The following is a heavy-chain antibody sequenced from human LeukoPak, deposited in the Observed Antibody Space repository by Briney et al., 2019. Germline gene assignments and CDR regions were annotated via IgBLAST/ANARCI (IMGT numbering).Heavy chain of an antibody. V-gene: IGHV3-7*01. J-gene: IGHJ4*02. CDR3: TRDRSRAEDD. D-gene: IGHD1-14*01. Sequence: GGSLRLSCAASGFTFSTYWMTWVRQAPGKGLEWVANINQGGSDKYYVVSVEGRFTISRDNANNLLYLQMNSLRGEDTAVYYCTRDRSRAEDDWGQGTLVTVSS. CDR2: INQGGSDK. CDR1: GFTFSTYW.